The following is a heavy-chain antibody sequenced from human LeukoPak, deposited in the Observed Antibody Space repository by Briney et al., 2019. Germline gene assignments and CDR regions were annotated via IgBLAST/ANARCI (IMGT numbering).Heavy chain of an antibody. CDR1: GFTFSSYA. J-gene: IGHJ4*02. CDR3: ARDSSSWGPPGDY. V-gene: IGHV3-30-3*01. CDR2: ISYDGSNK. D-gene: IGHD6-13*01. Sequence: GGSLRLSCAASGFTFSSYAMPWVRQAPGKGLEWVAVISYDGSNKYYADSVKGRFTISRDNSKNTLYLQMNSLRAEDTAVYYCARDSSSWGPPGDYWGQGTLVTVSS.